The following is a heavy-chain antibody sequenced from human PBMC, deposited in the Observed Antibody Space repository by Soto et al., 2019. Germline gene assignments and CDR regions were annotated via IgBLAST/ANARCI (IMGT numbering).Heavy chain of an antibody. CDR2: INPSGGST. V-gene: IGHV1-46*01. Sequence: ASVKVSCKASGYTFTSYYMHWVRQAPGQGLEWMGIINPSGGSTSYAQKFQGRVTMTRDTSTSTVYVELSSLRSEDTAVYYCARDMEVASNYYYYGMDVWGQGTTVTVSS. J-gene: IGHJ6*02. CDR3: ARDMEVASNYYYYGMDV. D-gene: IGHD2-15*01. CDR1: GYTFTSYY.